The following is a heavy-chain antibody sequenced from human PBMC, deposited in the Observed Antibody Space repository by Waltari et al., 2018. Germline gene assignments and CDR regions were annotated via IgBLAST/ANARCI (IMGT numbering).Heavy chain of an antibody. J-gene: IGHJ1*01. CDR2: IYYSGCA. CDR1: GDSIGNSPLY. CDR3: AAIAAQGVN. Sequence: QLQLQESGPGLVKSSETLSLTCTVSGDSIGNSPLYWGWIRQSPGKGLEWIGSIYYSGCAYYNASRKSRVTLSVDTSTNQFFLKVPSVTAADTAVYECAAIAAQGVNWGHGTLVSVSS. V-gene: IGHV4-39*01. D-gene: IGHD6-6*01.